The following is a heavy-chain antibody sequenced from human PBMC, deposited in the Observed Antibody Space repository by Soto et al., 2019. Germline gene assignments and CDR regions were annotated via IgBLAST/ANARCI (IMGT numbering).Heavy chain of an antibody. Sequence: GGSLRLSCAASGFKFSTFAMGWVRQAPGKGLEWVSGLGDSGTKTYYAASVRGRFIISRDNSKNTVDLQMNSLRAEDTAVYYCAKEFDTSGYYSYYYAMDVWGQGTTVTVSS. CDR2: LGDSGTKT. CDR3: AKEFDTSGYYSYYYAMDV. J-gene: IGHJ6*02. D-gene: IGHD3-22*01. CDR1: GFKFSTFA. V-gene: IGHV3-23*01.